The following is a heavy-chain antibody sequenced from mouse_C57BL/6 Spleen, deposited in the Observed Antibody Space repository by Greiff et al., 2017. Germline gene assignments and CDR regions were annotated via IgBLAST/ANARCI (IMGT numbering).Heavy chain of an antibody. CDR1: GFTFSDYY. D-gene: IGHD2-5*01. Sequence: EVMLVESEGGLVQPGSSMKLSCTASGFTFSDYYMAWVRQVPEKGLEWVANINYDGSSTYYLDSLKSRFIISRDNAKNILYLQMSSLKSEDTATYYCARDEGYSNGGFAYWGQGTLVTVSA. CDR3: ARDEGYSNGGFAY. V-gene: IGHV5-16*01. CDR2: INYDGSST. J-gene: IGHJ3*01.